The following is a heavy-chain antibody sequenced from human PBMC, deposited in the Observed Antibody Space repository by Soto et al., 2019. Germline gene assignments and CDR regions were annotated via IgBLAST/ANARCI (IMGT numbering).Heavy chain of an antibody. CDR2: IFPGDSDT. J-gene: IGHJ3*02. CDR1: GYNFANYW. CDR3: AAGYTTGTDAFDI. Sequence: SLKISCKGSGYNFANYWIGWVRQMPGKGLEWMGLIFPGDSDTKNSPSLQGQITMSVDKSDSSAYLQWRSLKASDTAMYYCAAGYTTGTDAFDIWGQGTMVTVSS. V-gene: IGHV5-51*01. D-gene: IGHD6-13*01.